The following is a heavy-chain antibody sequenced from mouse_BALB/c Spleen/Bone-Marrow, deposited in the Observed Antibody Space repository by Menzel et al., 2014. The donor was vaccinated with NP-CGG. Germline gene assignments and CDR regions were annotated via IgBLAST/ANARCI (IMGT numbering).Heavy chain of an antibody. CDR1: GFNIKDTY. D-gene: IGHD4-1*01. V-gene: IGHV14-3*02. CDR2: IDPANGNT. Sequence: VQLQQSGAELVKPGASVKLSCTASGFNIKDTYMHWVKQRPEQGLEWIGRIDPANGNTKYDPKFQGKATITADTSSNTAYLQLSSLTSEDTAVYYCAKWEYYAMDYWGQGTPVTVSS. J-gene: IGHJ4*01. CDR3: AKWEYYAMDY.